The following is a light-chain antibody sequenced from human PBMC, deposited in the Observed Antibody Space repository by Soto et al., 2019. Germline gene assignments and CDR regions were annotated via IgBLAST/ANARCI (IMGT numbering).Light chain of an antibody. J-gene: IGKJ2*01. CDR1: QSISGW. Sequence: DIQMTQSPSTVSASVGDRVTIACRARQSISGWLAWYQQKPGKAPKLLIYDASSLKRGVPSRFSGSGSGTDFTLTISSLQPDDFATYYCQQYDSYSKTFGQGTKLEIK. CDR2: DAS. V-gene: IGKV1-5*01. CDR3: QQYDSYSKT.